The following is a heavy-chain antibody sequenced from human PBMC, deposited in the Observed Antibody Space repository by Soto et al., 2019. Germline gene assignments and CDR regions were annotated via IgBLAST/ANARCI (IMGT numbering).Heavy chain of an antibody. CDR3: TGYYYGSGSYSDY. CDR2: IRSKANSYAT. D-gene: IGHD3-10*01. CDR1: GLTFSGSA. Sequence: PGGSLRLSCAASGLTFSGSAMHWVRQASGKGLEWVGRIRSKANSYATAYAASVKGRFTISRDDSKNTAYLQMNSLKTEDTAVYYCTGYYYGSGSYSDYWGQGTLVTVSS. V-gene: IGHV3-73*01. J-gene: IGHJ4*02.